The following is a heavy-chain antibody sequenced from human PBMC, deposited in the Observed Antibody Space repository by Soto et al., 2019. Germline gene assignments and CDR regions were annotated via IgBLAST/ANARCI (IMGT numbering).Heavy chain of an antibody. CDR1: GCSISSGGYY. J-gene: IGHJ4*02. Sequence: QVHLQESGPGLVKPSQTLSLTCTVSGCSISSGGYYWRWIRQHPGKGLEWNWYIYYSGSTYYHPSRTIRVTRVLDPAKNQRSLKLNSVTAADTGVYYCARGVSAVSDGPEFDYWGKGTLVTVSS. V-gene: IGHV4-31*03. CDR2: IYYSGST. CDR3: ARGVSAVSDGPEFDY. D-gene: IGHD2-8*01.